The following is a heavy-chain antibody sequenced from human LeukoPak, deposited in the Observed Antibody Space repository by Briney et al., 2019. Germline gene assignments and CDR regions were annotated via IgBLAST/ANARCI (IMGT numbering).Heavy chain of an antibody. Sequence: XASVKVSCKASGDTFSNYAISWVRQAPGQGLEWMGGIIPIFGTAKYAQKFQGRVTITADTSTSTAYMELSSLRSEDTAVYYCERAGWLQYYYFDYWGQGTLVTVSS. V-gene: IGHV1-69*06. CDR2: IIPIFGTA. J-gene: IGHJ4*02. D-gene: IGHD5-24*01. CDR1: GDTFSNYA. CDR3: ERAGWLQYYYFDY.